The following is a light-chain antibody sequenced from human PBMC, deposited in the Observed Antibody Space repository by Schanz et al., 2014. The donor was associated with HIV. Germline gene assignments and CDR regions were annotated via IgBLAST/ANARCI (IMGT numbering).Light chain of an antibody. Sequence: DIQMTQSPSILSASVGDRITITCRASLSVSDWLAWYQQKPGKGPNLLISEASTLESGVPSRFSGSGSGTEFTLTINSLQPDDFATYYCQQYKDNSLHTFGQGTKVEI. CDR1: LSVSDW. J-gene: IGKJ2*01. V-gene: IGKV1-5*03. CDR2: EAS. CDR3: QQYKDNSLHT.